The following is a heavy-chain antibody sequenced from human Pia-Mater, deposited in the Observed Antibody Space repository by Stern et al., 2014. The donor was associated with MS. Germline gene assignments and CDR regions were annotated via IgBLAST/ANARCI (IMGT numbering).Heavy chain of an antibody. CDR1: GYTFTSNK. Sequence: VQLVESGAAVKKPGASVKVSCKAFGYTFTSNKMHWVRQAPGQGLEWMGIINPGGGSTRYAQKLQGRVTMTRDTSTSTVYMELTSLRSEDTAVYSCARDNGGWSVDSWGQGTLVIVSS. J-gene: IGHJ4*02. CDR2: INPGGGST. CDR3: ARDNGGWSVDS. V-gene: IGHV1-46*01. D-gene: IGHD6-19*01.